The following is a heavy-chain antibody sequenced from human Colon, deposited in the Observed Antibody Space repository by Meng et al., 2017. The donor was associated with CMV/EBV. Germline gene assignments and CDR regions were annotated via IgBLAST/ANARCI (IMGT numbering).Heavy chain of an antibody. D-gene: IGHD6-19*01. J-gene: IGHJ6*02. CDR1: GFTFSRYS. Sequence: GESLKISCAASGFTFSRYSLNWVRQAPGKRLEWVSSITGSSNYIYYADSVKGRFTISRDNAKNSLYLEMNDLRAEDTAVYYCAKIVAVAGRTSGYGMDVWGQGTTVTVSS. CDR3: AKIVAVAGRTSGYGMDV. V-gene: IGHV3-21*01. CDR2: ITGSSNYI.